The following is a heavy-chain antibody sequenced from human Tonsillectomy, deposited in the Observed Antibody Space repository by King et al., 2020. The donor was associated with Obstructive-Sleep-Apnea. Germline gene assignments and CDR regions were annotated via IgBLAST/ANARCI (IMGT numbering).Heavy chain of an antibody. CDR2: TYYRSKWYN. Sequence: VQLQQSGPGLVKPSQTLSLTCAISGDSVSRNSAAWNWIRQSPSRGLEWLGRTYYRSKWYNDYAVSVKSRITINPDTSKNQFSLQLNSVTPEDTAVYYCARVSGTEASFSPGTLYYYYYGMDVWGQGTTVTVSS. V-gene: IGHV6-1*01. J-gene: IGHJ6*02. CDR1: GDSVSRNSAA. D-gene: IGHD6-13*01. CDR3: ARVSGTEASFSPGTLYYYYYGMDV.